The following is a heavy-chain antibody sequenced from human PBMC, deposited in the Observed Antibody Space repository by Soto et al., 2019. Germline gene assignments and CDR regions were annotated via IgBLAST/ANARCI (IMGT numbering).Heavy chain of an antibody. D-gene: IGHD6-6*01. V-gene: IGHV1-69*13. Sequence: SVKVSCKASGGTFSSYAISWVRQAPGQGLEWMGGIIPIFGTANYAQKFQGRVTITADESTSTAYMELSSLRSEDTAVYYCAREGIAARTDCYYGMDVWGQGTT. CDR3: AREGIAARTDCYYGMDV. CDR1: GGTFSSYA. CDR2: IIPIFGTA. J-gene: IGHJ6*02.